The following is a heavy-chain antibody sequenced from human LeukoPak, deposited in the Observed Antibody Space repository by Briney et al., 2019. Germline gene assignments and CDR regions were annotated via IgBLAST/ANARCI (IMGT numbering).Heavy chain of an antibody. Sequence: GGSLRLSCAASGFTFSSYAMSWVRQAPGKGLEWVANIKQDGSEKYYVDSVKGRFTISRDNAKNSLYLQMNSLRAEDTAVYYCARDPYSSSSGGYWGQGTLVTVSS. CDR3: ARDPYSSSSGGY. CDR1: GFTFSSYA. D-gene: IGHD6-6*01. J-gene: IGHJ4*02. V-gene: IGHV3-7*05. CDR2: IKQDGSEK.